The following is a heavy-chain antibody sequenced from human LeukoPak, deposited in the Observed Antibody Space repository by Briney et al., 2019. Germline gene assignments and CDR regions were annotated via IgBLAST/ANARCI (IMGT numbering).Heavy chain of an antibody. CDR2: IYNSGNT. V-gene: IGHV4-4*07. CDR3: ARGTFDNSGYYLFDY. CDR1: GGSISTNY. J-gene: IGHJ4*02. Sequence: PSETLSLTCTVSGGSISTNYWSWIRQPAGKGLEWIGRIYNSGNTNYSPSLESRVTMSADTSKNQFSLKLSSVTAADTAVYYCARGTFDNSGYYLFDYWGQGTLVTVSS. D-gene: IGHD3-22*01.